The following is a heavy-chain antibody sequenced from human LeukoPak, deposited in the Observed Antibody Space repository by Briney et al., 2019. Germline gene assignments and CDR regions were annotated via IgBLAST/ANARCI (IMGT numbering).Heavy chain of an antibody. CDR2: FYYSGST. CDR1: GGSISSSSYY. CDR3: ANRYCSGGSCYFDY. Sequence: SETLSLTCTVSGGSISSSSYYCGWIRQPPGKGLEWIGSFYYSGSTYYNPSLKSRVTISVDTPKNQFSLKLSSVTAADTAVYYCANRYCSGGSCYFDYWGQGTLVTVSS. V-gene: IGHV4-39*01. J-gene: IGHJ4*02. D-gene: IGHD2-15*01.